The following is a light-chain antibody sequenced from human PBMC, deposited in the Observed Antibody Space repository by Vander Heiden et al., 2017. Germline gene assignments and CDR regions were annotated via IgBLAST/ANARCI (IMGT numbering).Light chain of an antibody. J-gene: IGLJ1*01. CDR3: AAWDDSLNVHYV. CDR2: TNN. Sequence: QSVLTQPPSASGTPGQRVTISCSGSSSNIGSNTVHWYQQLPGTAPKLLIYTNNQRPSGVPDRFSGSKSGTSASLAISGLQSEDEADYYCAAWDDSLNVHYVFGAGTKVTVL. CDR1: SSNIGSNT. V-gene: IGLV1-44*01.